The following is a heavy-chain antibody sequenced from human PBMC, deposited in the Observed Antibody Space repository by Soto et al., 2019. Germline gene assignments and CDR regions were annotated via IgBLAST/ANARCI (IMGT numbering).Heavy chain of an antibody. CDR1: GFTFSSYA. D-gene: IGHD5-12*01. CDR2: ISSSSSYI. CDR3: ARDQRIVATTPYFDY. Sequence: EVQLLESGGGLVQPGGSLRLSCAASGFTFSSYAMSWVRQAPGKGLEWVSSISSSSSYIYYADSVKGRFTISRDNAKNSLYLQMNSLRAEDTAVYYCARDQRIVATTPYFDYWGQGTLVTVSS. V-gene: IGHV3-21*01. J-gene: IGHJ4*02.